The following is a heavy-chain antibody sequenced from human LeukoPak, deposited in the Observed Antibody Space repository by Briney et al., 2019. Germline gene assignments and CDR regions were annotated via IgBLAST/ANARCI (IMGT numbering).Heavy chain of an antibody. D-gene: IGHD3-10*01. J-gene: IGHJ4*02. CDR1: GFTFSSYE. CDR3: AGFDYYGSESYYNHFDS. Sequence: PGGSLRLSCAASGFTFSSYEMNWVRQAPGKGLEWVSYISISGSTIYYADSVKGRFTISRDNAKNPLYLQMNSLRAEDTAVYYCAGFDYYGSESYYNHFDSWGQGTLVTVSS. CDR2: ISISGSTI. V-gene: IGHV3-48*03.